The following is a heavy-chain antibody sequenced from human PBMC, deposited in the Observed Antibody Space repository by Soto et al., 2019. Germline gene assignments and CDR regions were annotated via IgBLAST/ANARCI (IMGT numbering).Heavy chain of an antibody. V-gene: IGHV4-38-2*02. CDR3: ARVLGAPLEYFDY. Sequence: ETFSLACPVSGYSISICNYWGWIRQPPWKRLEWIGSIYQSGSTYYNPSLRSRATRSVDKSKNQFSLKLCSVTAADTAVYYCARVLGAPLEYFDYWGEGILIAVS. J-gene: IGHJ4*02. CDR2: IYQSGST. CDR1: GYSISICNY. D-gene: IGHD1-26*01.